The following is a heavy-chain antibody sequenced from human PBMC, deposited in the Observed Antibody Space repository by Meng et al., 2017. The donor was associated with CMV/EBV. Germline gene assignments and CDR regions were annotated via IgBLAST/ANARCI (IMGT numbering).Heavy chain of an antibody. CDR1: GGSVSSGSYY. D-gene: IGHD3-3*01. V-gene: IGHV4-61*01. CDR2: IYYSGST. Sequence: GSLRLSCTVSGGSVSSGSYYWSWIRQPPGKGLERIGYIYYSGSTNYNPSLKSRVTISVDTSKNQFSLKLSSVTAADTAVYYCARVRYCDFWSGYSERDYYYYGMDVWGQGTTVTVSS. J-gene: IGHJ6*02. CDR3: ARVRYCDFWSGYSERDYYYYGMDV.